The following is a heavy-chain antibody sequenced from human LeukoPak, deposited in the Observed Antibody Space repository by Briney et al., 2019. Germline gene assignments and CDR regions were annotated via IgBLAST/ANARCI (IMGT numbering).Heavy chain of an antibody. CDR2: IRYDGSNK. Sequence: GGSLRLSCAASGFTFSSYGMHWVRQAPGKGLEWVAFIRYDGSNKYYADSVKGRFTISRDNSKNTLYLQMNSLRAEDTAVYYCAKNYDILTGYVYYFDYWGQGTLVTVSS. CDR3: AKNYDILTGYVYYFDY. J-gene: IGHJ4*02. D-gene: IGHD3-9*01. V-gene: IGHV3-30*02. CDR1: GFTFSSYG.